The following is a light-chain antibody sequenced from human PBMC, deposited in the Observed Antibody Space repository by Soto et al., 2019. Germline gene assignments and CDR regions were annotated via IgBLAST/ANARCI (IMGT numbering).Light chain of an antibody. Sequence: QSVLTHPPSVSGAPGQRVTISCTGSSSNIGAGYDVHWYQQLPGTAPKLLIYGNSNRPSGVPDRFSGSKSGTSASLAITGLQAEDEADYYCQSYDRSLSGSVFGTGTKVTVL. J-gene: IGLJ1*01. CDR1: SSNIGAGYD. CDR3: QSYDRSLSGSV. V-gene: IGLV1-40*01. CDR2: GNS.